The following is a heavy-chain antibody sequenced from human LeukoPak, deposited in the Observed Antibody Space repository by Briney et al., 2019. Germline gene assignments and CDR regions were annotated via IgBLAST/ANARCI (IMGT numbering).Heavy chain of an antibody. CDR1: GGSISSGSYY. D-gene: IGHD6-19*01. CDR2: IYTSGST. V-gene: IGHV4-61*09. J-gene: IGHJ4*02. CDR3: ARGMYSSGWYGSFDY. Sequence: SQTLSLTCTVSGGSISSGSYYWSWIRQPAGQGLEWIGHIYTSGSTNYNPSLKSRVTMSVDTSKNQFSLKLSSVTAADTAVYYCARGMYSSGWYGSFDYWGQGTLVTVSS.